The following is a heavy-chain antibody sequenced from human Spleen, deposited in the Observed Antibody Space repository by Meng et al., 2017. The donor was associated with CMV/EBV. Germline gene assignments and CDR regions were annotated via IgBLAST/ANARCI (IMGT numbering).Heavy chain of an antibody. V-gene: IGHV1-2*02. CDR1: GNTFSDYY. CDR3: EGELGRLGLDV. CDR2: IKPNNGGT. D-gene: IGHD7-27*01. Sequence: ASVQVSCKAFGNTFSDYYVHWVRQAPGQGLEWIGWIKPNNGGTNYAQKFQGRVTMTRDTTINTGYLQLSRLRSDVSAVYYCEGELGRLGLDVWGQGTTVTVSS. J-gene: IGHJ6*02.